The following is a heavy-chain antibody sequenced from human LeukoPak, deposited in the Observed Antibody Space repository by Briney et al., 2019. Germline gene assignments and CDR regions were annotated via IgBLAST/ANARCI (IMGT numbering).Heavy chain of an antibody. D-gene: IGHD6-13*01. Sequence: PSETLSLTCTVSGGSISSYYWSWIRQPPGKGLKWIGYIYYSGNTNYNPSLKSRVTISVDTSKNQFSLKLTSVTAADTAVYYCARDRGPAIAAAGGYYYDGMDVWGQGTTVTVS. CDR1: GGSISSYY. CDR3: ARDRGPAIAAAGGYYYDGMDV. CDR2: IYYSGNT. V-gene: IGHV4-59*01. J-gene: IGHJ6*02.